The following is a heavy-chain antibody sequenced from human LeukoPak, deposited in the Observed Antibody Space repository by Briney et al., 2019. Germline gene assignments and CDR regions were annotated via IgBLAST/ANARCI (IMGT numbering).Heavy chain of an antibody. Sequence: SETLSLTCTVSGASISGGSYYWSWIRQPAGKGLEWIGSIYTSGSTNYNPSLKSRVTISVDTSKNQFSLKLSSVTAADTAVYYCATRTVLRYFDWLSPRGFDYWGQGTLVTVSS. V-gene: IGHV4-61*02. CDR2: IYTSGST. CDR3: ATRTVLRYFDWLSPRGFDY. J-gene: IGHJ4*02. D-gene: IGHD3-9*01. CDR1: GASISGGSYY.